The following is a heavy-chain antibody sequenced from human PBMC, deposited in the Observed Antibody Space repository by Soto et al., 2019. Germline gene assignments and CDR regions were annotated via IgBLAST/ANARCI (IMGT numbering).Heavy chain of an antibody. V-gene: IGHV3-74*01. CDR1: GFTFSRYW. Sequence: EVQLVESGGSLVQPGGSLRLSCAASGFTFSRYWMHWVRQVPGKGLMWVSHINGDASITNYADSVKGRFTVSRHSARNTVYLQMNSLRVADTGVSYCVRAPSPDPVYWGQGTLVTVSS. CDR2: INGDASIT. CDR3: VRAPSPDPVY. J-gene: IGHJ4*02.